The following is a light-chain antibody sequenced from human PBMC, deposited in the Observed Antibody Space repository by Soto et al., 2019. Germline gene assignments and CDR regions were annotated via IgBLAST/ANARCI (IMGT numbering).Light chain of an antibody. J-gene: IGKJ2*01. Sequence: EIVLTQSPGTLSLSPGERATLSCRASPSVSTNYLAWYQQKLGQAPRLLIYDSSSRATGIPDRFSGSGAGTDFTLTISRLEPEDFAVYYCQQYGSPLYTFGQGTKLEIK. V-gene: IGKV3-20*01. CDR3: QQYGSPLYT. CDR2: DSS. CDR1: PSVSTNY.